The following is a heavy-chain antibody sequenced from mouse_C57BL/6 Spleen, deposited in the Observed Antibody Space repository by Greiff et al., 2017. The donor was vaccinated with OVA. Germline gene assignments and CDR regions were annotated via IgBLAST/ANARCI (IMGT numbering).Heavy chain of an antibody. CDR3: ARGDGPYAMDY. J-gene: IGHJ4*01. CDR2: IDPSDSYT. V-gene: IGHV1-59*01. CDR1: GYTFTSYW. Sequence: VQLQQPGAELVRPGTSVKLSCKASGYTFTSYWMHWVKQRPGQGLEWIGVIDPSDSYTNYNQKFKGKATLTVDTSSSTAYMQLSSLTSEDSAVYYCARGDGPYAMDYWGQGTSVTVSS. D-gene: IGHD2-3*01.